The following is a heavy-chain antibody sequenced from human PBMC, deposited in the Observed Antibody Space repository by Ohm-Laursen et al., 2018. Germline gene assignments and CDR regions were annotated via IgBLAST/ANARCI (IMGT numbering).Heavy chain of an antibody. V-gene: IGHV3-11*04. CDR1: GFTFTAYP. CDR2: ITNSGDFI. D-gene: IGHD2-2*01. Sequence: SLRLSCAASGFTFTAYPMTWVRQAPGKGPEWIAYITNSGDFIQYADSVRGRLTISRDNAKRSLYLQTDSLRVEDTAVYYCARPKSRRAPDVWGQGTMVTVSS. J-gene: IGHJ3*01. CDR3: ARPKSRRAPDV.